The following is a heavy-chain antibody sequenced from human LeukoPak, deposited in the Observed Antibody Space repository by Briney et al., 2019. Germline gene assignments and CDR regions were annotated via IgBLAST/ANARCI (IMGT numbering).Heavy chain of an antibody. V-gene: IGHV4-30-2*01. D-gene: IGHD6-6*01. CDR3: ARTSIAARRANAFDI. CDR1: GGSFSGYY. J-gene: IGHJ3*02. CDR2: IYHSGST. Sequence: SETLSLTCAVYGGSFSGYYWSWIRQPPGKGLEWIGYIYHSGSTYYNLSLKSRVTISVDRSKNQFSLKLSSVTAADTAVYYCARTSIAARRANAFDIWGQGTMVTVSS.